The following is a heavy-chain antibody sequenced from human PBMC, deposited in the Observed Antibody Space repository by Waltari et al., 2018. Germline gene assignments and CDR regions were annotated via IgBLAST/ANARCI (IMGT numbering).Heavy chain of an antibody. V-gene: IGHV3-43D*04. CDR3: VKGRYYDFWSAYPDY. Sequence: ELQLVESGGAVVQPGGSLRLSCASSGFPFADHAMHWVRQAPGKGLEWVSVISWDGTNTYYVDSVKGRFTISRDNSKSTLYLQMSSLRAEDTALYYCVKGRYYDFWSAYPDYWGQGTLVTVSS. CDR1: GFPFADHA. CDR2: ISWDGTNT. D-gene: IGHD3-3*01. J-gene: IGHJ4*02.